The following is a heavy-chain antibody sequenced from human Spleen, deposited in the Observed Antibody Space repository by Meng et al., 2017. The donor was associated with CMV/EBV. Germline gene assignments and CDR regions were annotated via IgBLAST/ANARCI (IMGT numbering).Heavy chain of an antibody. V-gene: IGHV4-39*02. CDR1: GGSISSVSYY. D-gene: IGHD3-3*01. J-gene: IGHJ6*02. CDR3: ARSTWSITIFGVVNRYTQTYGMDV. Sequence: SETLSLTCSVSGGSISSVSYYWGWIRQPPGKRLEWIGSLYHSGTTYHNPSLKSRVTISVDTSKNHLSLRLRSLTAADTAVYYCARSTWSITIFGVVNRYTQTYGMDVWGQGTTVTVSS. CDR2: LYHSGTT.